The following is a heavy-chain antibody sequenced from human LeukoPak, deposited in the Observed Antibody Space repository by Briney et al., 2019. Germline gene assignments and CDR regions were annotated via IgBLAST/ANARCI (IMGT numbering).Heavy chain of an antibody. CDR2: INTNSGEP. J-gene: IGHJ4*02. CDR3: AVRDLGSSYLRVDY. V-gene: IGHV7-4-1*02. Sequence: ASVKVSCEASGYIFTNYGMNWVRQAPGQGPEWVGWINTNSGEPMYAQGFKGRFVISMDTSVSTAYLQINSLKTEDSAVYYCAVRDLGSSYLRVDYWGQGTLVSVSS. D-gene: IGHD3-10*01. CDR1: GYIFTNYG.